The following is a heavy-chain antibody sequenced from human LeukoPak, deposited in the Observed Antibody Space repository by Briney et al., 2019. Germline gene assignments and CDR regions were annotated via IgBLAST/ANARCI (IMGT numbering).Heavy chain of an antibody. CDR2: ISYDGSNK. Sequence: GGSLRLSCAASGFTFSSYGMHWVRQAPGKGLEWVAVISYDGSNKYYADSVKGRFTISRDNSKNTLYLQMNSLRAEDTAVYYCAKDRCGGDCYWEAYYFDYWGQGTLVTVSS. CDR1: GFTFSSYG. V-gene: IGHV3-30*18. J-gene: IGHJ4*02. CDR3: AKDRCGGDCYWEAYYFDY. D-gene: IGHD2-21*02.